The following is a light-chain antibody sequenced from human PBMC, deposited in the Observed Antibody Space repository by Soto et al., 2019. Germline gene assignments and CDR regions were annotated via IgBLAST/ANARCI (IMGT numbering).Light chain of an antibody. CDR1: QSVSSN. CDR3: QQYNNWPPWWV. J-gene: IGKJ3*01. CDR2: GAS. V-gene: IGKV3-15*01. Sequence: EIVMTQSPATLSVSPGERATLSCRASQSVSSNLAWYQQKPGQAPRLLIYGASTRATGIPARFSGSGSGTEFTLTISSLQSEDFAVYYCQQYNNWPPWWVFGPGTKVDIK.